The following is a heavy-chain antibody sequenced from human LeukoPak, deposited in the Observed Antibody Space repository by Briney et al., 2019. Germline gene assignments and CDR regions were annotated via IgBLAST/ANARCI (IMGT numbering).Heavy chain of an antibody. CDR2: TNQDGSGK. J-gene: IGHJ4*02. CDR3: ARHAWRFDS. CDR1: GFSFSTYW. V-gene: IGHV3-7*05. D-gene: IGHD2-2*01. Sequence: PGGSLRLSCAASGFSFSTYWMTWVRQAPGKGLEWVANTNQDGSGKSYVDSVKGRFTISRDNAKSSLYLQMNSLRAEDTAVYYCARHAWRFDSWGQGTLVTVSS.